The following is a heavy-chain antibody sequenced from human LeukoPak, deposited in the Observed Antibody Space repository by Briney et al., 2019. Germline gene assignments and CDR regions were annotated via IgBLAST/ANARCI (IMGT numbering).Heavy chain of an antibody. J-gene: IGHJ3*02. CDR1: GFTFSSYE. D-gene: IGHD1-26*01. V-gene: IGHV3-48*03. CDR2: ISSSGSTI. Sequence: PGGSLRLSCAASGFTFSSYEVNWVRQAPGKGLEWVSYISSSGSTIYYADSVKGRFTISRDNAKNSLYLQMNSLRAEDTALYYCAKGGYYDLDAFDIWGQGTMVTVSS. CDR3: AKGGYYDLDAFDI.